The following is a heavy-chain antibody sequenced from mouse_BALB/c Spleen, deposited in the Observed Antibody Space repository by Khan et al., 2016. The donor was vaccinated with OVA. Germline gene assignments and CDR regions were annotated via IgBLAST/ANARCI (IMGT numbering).Heavy chain of an antibody. CDR3: AREEALYYFAY. V-gene: IGHV1-76*01. J-gene: IGHJ2*01. CDR2: IYPGTDNT. D-gene: IGHD1-1*01. Sequence: QVQLKQSGAELVRPGASVKLSCKTSGYIFTSYWIHWVKQRSGQGLEWIARIYPGTDNTYYNEKLRDKATLTADKSSRTAYIQLSSLKSEDSAVYFCAREEALYYFAYWGQGTTLTVSS. CDR1: GYIFTSYW.